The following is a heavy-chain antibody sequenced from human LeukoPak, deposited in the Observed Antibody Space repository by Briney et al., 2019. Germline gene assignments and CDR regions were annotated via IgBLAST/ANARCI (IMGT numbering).Heavy chain of an antibody. Sequence: HPGGSLRLSCAASGFTFSSYAMHWVRQAPGKGLEWVAVISYDGSNKYYADSVKGRFTISRDNSKNSLYLQMNSLRAEDTAVYYCASGGHSSGWTELDTFDYWGQGTLVTVSS. CDR3: ASGGHSSGWTELDTFDY. CDR2: ISYDGSNK. V-gene: IGHV3-30-3*01. J-gene: IGHJ4*02. CDR1: GFTFSSYA. D-gene: IGHD6-19*01.